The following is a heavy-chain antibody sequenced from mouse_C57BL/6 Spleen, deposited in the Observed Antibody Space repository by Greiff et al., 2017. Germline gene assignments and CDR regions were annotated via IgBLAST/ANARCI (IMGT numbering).Heavy chain of an antibody. CDR1: GYTFTSYW. J-gene: IGHJ4*01. CDR3: ARYPFLRGYAMDY. Sequence: QVQLQQPGTELVKPGASVKLSCKASGYTFTSYWMHWVKQRPGQGLEWIGNINPSNGGTNYNEKFKSKATLTVAKSSSTAYMQLSSLTSEDSAVYYCARYPFLRGYAMDYWGQGTSVTVSS. CDR2: INPSNGGT. V-gene: IGHV1-53*01.